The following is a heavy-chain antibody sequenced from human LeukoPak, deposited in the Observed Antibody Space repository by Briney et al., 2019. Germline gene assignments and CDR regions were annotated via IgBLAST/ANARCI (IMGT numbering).Heavy chain of an antibody. CDR2: ISGGGATT. J-gene: IGHJ4*02. V-gene: IGHV3-23*01. CDR3: AKDLSSGWGRFDC. D-gene: IGHD6-19*01. CDR1: GFTFTSYV. Sequence: GGSLRLSCAASGFTFTSYVLSWVRQAPGKGLEWVSSISGGGATTYYADSVRGRFTISRDNSKNTLYLQMNSLRAEDTALYYCAKDLSSGWGRFDCWGQGTLVNVSS.